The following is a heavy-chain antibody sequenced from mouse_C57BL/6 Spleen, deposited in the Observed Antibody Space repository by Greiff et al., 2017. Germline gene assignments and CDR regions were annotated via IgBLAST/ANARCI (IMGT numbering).Heavy chain of an antibody. V-gene: IGHV1-62-2*01. Sequence: VKLQESGAELVKPGASVKLSCKASGYTFTEYTIHWVKQRSGQGLEWIGWFYPGSGSIKYNEKFKDKATLTADKSSSKVYMELSRLTSEDSAVYFCARHEGLRLDYYAMDYWGQGTSVTVSS. CDR3: ARHEGLRLDYYAMDY. J-gene: IGHJ4*01. CDR2: FYPGSGSI. CDR1: GYTFTEYT. D-gene: IGHD2-4*01.